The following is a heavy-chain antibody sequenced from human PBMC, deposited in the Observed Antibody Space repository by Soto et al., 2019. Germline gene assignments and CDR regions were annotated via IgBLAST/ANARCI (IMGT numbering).Heavy chain of an antibody. CDR1: GGSITSGGYY. Sequence: QLQLQESGPGLVRPSQTLSLTCSVSGGSITSGGYYWGWIRQLPGKGLEWVAYVYSSGRTYYNPSLESRLSISLDTSKNQFSLLLRSVTVADTAIYYCARDHNGFTTAFDIWGQGAMVTGSS. V-gene: IGHV4-31*03. CDR2: VYSSGRT. CDR3: ARDHNGFTTAFDI. D-gene: IGHD5-12*01. J-gene: IGHJ3*02.